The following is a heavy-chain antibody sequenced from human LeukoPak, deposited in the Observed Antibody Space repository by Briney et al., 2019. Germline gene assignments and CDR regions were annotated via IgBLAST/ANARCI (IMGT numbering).Heavy chain of an antibody. CDR1: GFTFSSYS. J-gene: IGHJ4*02. D-gene: IGHD3-22*01. V-gene: IGHV3-21*01. CDR3: ARVPSSALYYFDY. CDR2: ISSSSSYI. Sequence: GGSLRLSCAASGFTFSSYSMNWVRQAPGKGLEWVSSISSSSSYIYYADSVKGRFTISRDNAKNSLYLQMNSLRAEDTAVYYCARVPSSALYYFDYWGQGTLVTVSS.